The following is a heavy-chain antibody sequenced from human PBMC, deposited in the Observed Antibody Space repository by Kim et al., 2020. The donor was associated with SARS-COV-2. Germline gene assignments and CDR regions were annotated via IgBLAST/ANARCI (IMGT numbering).Heavy chain of an antibody. V-gene: IGHV3-23*01. CDR3: AKDSAFRDGYNGFDY. Sequence: GGSLRLSCAASGFTFSSYAMSWVRQAPGKGLEWVSAISGSGGSTYYADSVKGRFTISRDNSKNTLYLQMNSLRAEDTAVYYCAKDSAFRDGYNGFDYWGQGTLVTVSS. CDR1: GFTFSSYA. J-gene: IGHJ4*02. CDR2: ISGSGGST. D-gene: IGHD5-12*01.